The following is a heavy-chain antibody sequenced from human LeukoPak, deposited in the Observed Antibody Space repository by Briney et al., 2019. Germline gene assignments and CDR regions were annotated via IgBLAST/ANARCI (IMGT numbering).Heavy chain of an antibody. Sequence: SETLSLTCTVSGGSISSSSYYWGWIRQPPGKGLEWIGSIYYSGSTYYNPSLKSRVTISVDTSKNQFSLRLSSVTAADTAVYYCARDLTLKGAVAGTGGFFDYWGQGTLVTVSS. CDR2: IYYSGST. V-gene: IGHV4-39*07. CDR3: ARDLTLKGAVAGTGGFFDY. J-gene: IGHJ4*02. D-gene: IGHD6-19*01. CDR1: GGSISSSSYY.